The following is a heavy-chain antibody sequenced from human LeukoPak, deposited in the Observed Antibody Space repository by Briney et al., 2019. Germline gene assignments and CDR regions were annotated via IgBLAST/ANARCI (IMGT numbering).Heavy chain of an antibody. CDR2: IYPGDSDT. CDR3: ARLQSYSGSYINY. J-gene: IGHJ4*02. D-gene: IGHD1-26*01. V-gene: IGHV5-51*01. CDR1: GYSFTSYW. Sequence: GESLTISCKGSGYSFTSYWIGWVCQMPGKGLEWMGIIYPGDSDTRYSPSFQGQVTISADKSISTAYLQWSSLKASDTAMYYCARLQSYSGSYINYWGQGTLVTVSS.